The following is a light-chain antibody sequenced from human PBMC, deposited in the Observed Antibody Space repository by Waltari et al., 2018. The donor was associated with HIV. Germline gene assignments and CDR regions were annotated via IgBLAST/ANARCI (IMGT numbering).Light chain of an antibody. J-gene: IGLJ3*02. Sequence: SYELTQPSSVSVSPGQTARITCSGDGLAKRYVRWFQQKPGQAPVLVIYKDIERPSGIPERCCGSSSGTTGTLTISGAQVEDEADYDCFSAADNNLGVFGGGTKVTVL. CDR3: FSAADNNLGV. CDR2: KDI. V-gene: IGLV3-27*01. CDR1: GLAKRY.